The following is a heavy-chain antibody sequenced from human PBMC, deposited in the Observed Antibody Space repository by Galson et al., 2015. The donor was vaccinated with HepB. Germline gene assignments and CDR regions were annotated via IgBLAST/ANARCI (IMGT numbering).Heavy chain of an antibody. CDR2: IIPILGIA. V-gene: IGHV1-69*04. CDR1: GGTFSSYA. Sequence: SVKVSCKASGGTFSSYAISWVRQAPGQGLEWMGRIIPILGIANYAQKFQGRVTITADKSTSTAYMELSSLRSEDTAVYYCASAYSSSWYRYYYGMDAWGQGTTVTVSS. CDR3: ASAYSSSWYRYYYGMDA. J-gene: IGHJ6*02. D-gene: IGHD6-13*01.